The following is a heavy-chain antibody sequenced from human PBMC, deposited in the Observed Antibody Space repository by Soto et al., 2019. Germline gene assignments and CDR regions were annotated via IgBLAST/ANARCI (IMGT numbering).Heavy chain of an antibody. CDR2: IYYSGST. V-gene: IGHV4-61*08. CDR1: GGSIRNGGYC. J-gene: IGHJ4*02. Sequence: CSVSGGSIRNGGYCWIRIRKHPGKGLEWIGYIYYSGSTYYNPSLKSRVTISVDTSKNQFSLKLSSVTAADTAVYYCARVRYXDWSPDTMGGYYFDYWGQGTLVTVSS. D-gene: IGHD3-9*01. CDR3: ARVRYXDWSPDTMGGYYFDY.